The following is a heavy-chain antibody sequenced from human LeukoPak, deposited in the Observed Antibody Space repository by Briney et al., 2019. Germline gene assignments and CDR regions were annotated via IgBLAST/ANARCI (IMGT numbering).Heavy chain of an antibody. V-gene: IGHV3-48*03. Sequence: PGGSLRLSCAASGFTFSSYEMNWVRQAPGKGLEWVSYISSTGSTIYYADSVKGRFTISRDNAKNSLYLQMNSLRAEDTAVYYCARRNYGSGSLDYWGQGTLVTVSS. CDR2: ISSTGSTI. J-gene: IGHJ4*02. D-gene: IGHD3-10*01. CDR3: ARRNYGSGSLDY. CDR1: GFTFSSYE.